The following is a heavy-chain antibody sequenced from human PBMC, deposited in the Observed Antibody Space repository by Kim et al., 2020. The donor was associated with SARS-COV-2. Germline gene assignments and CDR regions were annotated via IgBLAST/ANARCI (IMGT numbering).Heavy chain of an antibody. CDR2: ISGSGGST. Sequence: GGSLRLSCAASGFTFSSYAMSWVRQAPGKGLEWVSAISGSGGSTYYADSVKGRFTISRDNSKNTLYLQMNSLRAEDTAVYYCAIDFASFQDRLICVGEQPRFGMDVWGQGTPVTVSS. CDR3: AIDFASFQDRLICVGEQPRFGMDV. J-gene: IGHJ6*02. D-gene: IGHD3-10*01. CDR1: GFTFSSYA. V-gene: IGHV3-23*01.